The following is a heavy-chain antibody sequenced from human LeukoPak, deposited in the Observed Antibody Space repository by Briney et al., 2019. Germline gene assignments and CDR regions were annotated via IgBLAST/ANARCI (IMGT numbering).Heavy chain of an antibody. D-gene: IGHD2-2*02. Sequence: PGGSLRLSCAASGFTFSNAWMSWVRQAPGKGLEWVGRIKSKTDGGITDYAAPVKGRFTISRDDSKNTLYLQMNSLKTEDTAVYYCTTDIVVVPAAIRVDYWGQGTLVTVSS. CDR1: GFTFSNAW. J-gene: IGHJ4*02. CDR3: TTDIVVVPAAIRVDY. V-gene: IGHV3-15*01. CDR2: IKSKTDGGIT.